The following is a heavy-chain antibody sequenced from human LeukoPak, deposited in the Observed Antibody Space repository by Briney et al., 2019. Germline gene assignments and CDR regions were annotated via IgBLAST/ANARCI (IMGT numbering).Heavy chain of an antibody. CDR1: GFTFSSYA. D-gene: IGHD3-22*01. CDR2: ISGSGGST. CDR3: AKYYYDSSGYYWDNAFDI. Sequence: GGSLRLSCAASGFTFSSYAMSWVRQAPGKGLEWVSAISGSGGSTYYADSVKGRFTISRDNSKNTLYLQMNSLRAEDTAVYYCAKYYYDSSGYYWDNAFDIWAQGTMVTVSS. V-gene: IGHV3-23*01. J-gene: IGHJ3*02.